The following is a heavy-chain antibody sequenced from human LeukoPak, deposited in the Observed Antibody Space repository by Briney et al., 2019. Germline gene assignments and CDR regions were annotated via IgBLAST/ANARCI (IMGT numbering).Heavy chain of an antibody. CDR2: ISGSGGST. CDR1: GFTFSSYA. Sequence: GGSLRLSCAASGFTFSSYAMSWVRQAPGKGLAWVSVISGSGGSTYYADSVKGRFTISRDDSKNTLYLQMNSLRAEDTAVYYCAKGLGSSSYTPSPDWGQGTLVTVSS. CDR3: AKGLGSSSYTPSPD. J-gene: IGHJ4*02. D-gene: IGHD6-6*01. V-gene: IGHV3-23*01.